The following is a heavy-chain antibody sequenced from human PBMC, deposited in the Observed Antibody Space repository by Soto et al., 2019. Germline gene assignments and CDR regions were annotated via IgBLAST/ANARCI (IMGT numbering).Heavy chain of an antibody. CDR2: ISAHNGNT. CDR1: GYIFANYG. D-gene: IGHD1-26*01. V-gene: IGHV1-18*01. CDR3: ARAAQWEGQQGAFDI. Sequence: QGQLVQSGAGVKKPGASVKVSWRASGYIFANYGITWVRQAPGQGLEWMGWISAHNGNTNYVQELQGRVTMTTDTYTSTAAMELRILRCDDTAVYYGARAAQWEGQQGAFDIWGKGTMVTVCS. J-gene: IGHJ3*02.